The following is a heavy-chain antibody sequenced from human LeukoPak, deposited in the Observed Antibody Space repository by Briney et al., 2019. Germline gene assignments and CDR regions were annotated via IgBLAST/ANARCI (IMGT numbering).Heavy chain of an antibody. V-gene: IGHV1-69*13. CDR1: GGTFRSFA. CDR3: ARALRYYSDSSGYAFDY. CDR2: IIPIFRTA. D-gene: IGHD3-22*01. J-gene: IGHJ4*02. Sequence: GASVKVSCKASGGTFRSFAISWVRQAPGQGLEWMGGIIPIFRTANYAQKFQGRVTITADESTSTAYMEPSSLRSEDTAVYYCARALRYYSDSSGYAFDYWGQGTLVTVSS.